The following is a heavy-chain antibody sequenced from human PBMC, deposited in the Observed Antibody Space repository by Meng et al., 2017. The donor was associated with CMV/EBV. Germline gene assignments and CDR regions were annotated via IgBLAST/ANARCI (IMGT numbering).Heavy chain of an antibody. D-gene: IGHD1-26*01. CDR3: ARRPGIRSGSYYNWFDP. V-gene: IGHV1-69*06. Sequence: SVKVSCKASGGTFSSYVINWVRQAPGQGLECMGGIIPTVGTANYAQKFQGRVTITADKSTSTAYMELSSLRSEDTAVYYCARRPGIRSGSYYNWFDPWGQGTLVTVSS. CDR1: GGTFSSYV. J-gene: IGHJ5*02. CDR2: IIPTVGTA.